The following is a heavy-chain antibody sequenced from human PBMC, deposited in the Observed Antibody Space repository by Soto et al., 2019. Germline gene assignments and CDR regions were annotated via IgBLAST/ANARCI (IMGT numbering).Heavy chain of an antibody. Sequence: QVQLVQSGSEVRKPGASVKISCEASGNSFTTSAIRWVSQAPGQRPEWMGWINAGNGYIKYSQTFQGRVTITRDTSASTVYMELSSLKYEDTGIYYCTRESAPWGFEHWGQGTRVTVSS. J-gene: IGHJ4*02. CDR1: GNSFTTSA. D-gene: IGHD7-27*01. V-gene: IGHV1-3*01. CDR2: INAGNGYI. CDR3: TRESAPWGFEH.